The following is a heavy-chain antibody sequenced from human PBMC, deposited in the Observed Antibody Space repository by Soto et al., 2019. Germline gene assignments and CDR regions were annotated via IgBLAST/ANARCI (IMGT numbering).Heavy chain of an antibody. CDR3: ARGDSNSWSDY. CDR1: GFTFRSSA. CDR2: ISYDGTNK. Sequence: QVQLVESGGGVVQPGRSLRLSCAASGFTFRSSAMDWVSQSPGKGREWVAVISYDGTNKYYADSVKGRFTISRDKSKNTLSLQMNSLRAEDTAVYYCARGDSNSWSDYWGQGTLVTVSS. D-gene: IGHD6-13*01. J-gene: IGHJ4*02. V-gene: IGHV3-30*01.